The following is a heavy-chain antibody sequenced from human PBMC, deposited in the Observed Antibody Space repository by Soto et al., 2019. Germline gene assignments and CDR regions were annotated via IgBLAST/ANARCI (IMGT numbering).Heavy chain of an antibody. D-gene: IGHD6-13*01. CDR2: ISYDGSNK. CDR3: AKDRRIAAAGDKYYYYYGMDV. CDR1: GFTFSSYG. V-gene: IGHV3-30*18. J-gene: IGHJ6*02. Sequence: GGSLRLSGAASGFTFSSYGMHWVRQAPGKGLEWVAVISYDGSNKYYADSVKGRFTISRDNSKNTLYLQMNSLRAEDTAVYYCAKDRRIAAAGDKYYYYYGMDVWGQGTTVTVSS.